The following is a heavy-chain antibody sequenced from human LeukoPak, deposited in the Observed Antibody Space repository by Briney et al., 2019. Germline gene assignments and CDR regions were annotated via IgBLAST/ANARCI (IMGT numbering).Heavy chain of an antibody. CDR3: AGGQGWQFDF. D-gene: IGHD2-15*01. V-gene: IGHV3-7*05. Sequence: PGGSLRLSCAVSGFTFSNCWMNWVRQAPGKGLEWVANMKQDGSEKYYVDSVKGRFTISRDNAKNALYLQMNSLRDEDTAVYYCAGGQGWQFDFWGQGTLVTVSS. J-gene: IGHJ5*01. CDR1: GFTFSNCW. CDR2: MKQDGSEK.